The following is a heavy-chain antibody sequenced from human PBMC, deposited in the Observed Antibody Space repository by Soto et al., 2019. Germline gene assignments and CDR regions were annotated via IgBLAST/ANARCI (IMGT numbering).Heavy chain of an antibody. CDR3: VCRALGY. D-gene: IGHD2-15*01. CDR1: STSGCY. J-gene: IGHJ4*02. V-gene: IGHV3-7*01. CDR2: IKPDGSEE. Sequence: STSGCYMSWVRQAPGKGLEWVGNIKPDGSEENYVGSVKGRFTISRDNTKKSLYLQMNNLRAEDTAVYYCVCRALGYCGEGTLVTVSS.